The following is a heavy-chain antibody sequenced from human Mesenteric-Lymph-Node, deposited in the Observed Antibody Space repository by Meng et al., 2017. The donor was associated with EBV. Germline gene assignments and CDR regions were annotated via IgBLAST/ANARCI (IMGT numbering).Heavy chain of an antibody. CDR3: ARIESIWGTYRKYYFDY. CDR2: STHNGIF. Sequence: QGQLQQLRAGQLTPSETLSLTCAVYGGSFSGYNWSWIRLAPGQGLEWIGESTHNGIFNYNPSLKSRVAISVDTFKNQFSLRLTSVTAADTAIYYCARIESIWGTYRKYYFDYWGQGTLVTVSS. V-gene: IGHV4-34*01. D-gene: IGHD3-16*02. CDR1: GGSFSGYN. J-gene: IGHJ4*02.